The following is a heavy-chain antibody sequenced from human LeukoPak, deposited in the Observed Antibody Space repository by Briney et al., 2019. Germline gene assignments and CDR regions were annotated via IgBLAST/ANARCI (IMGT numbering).Heavy chain of an antibody. J-gene: IGHJ4*02. CDR1: GYTLTELS. Sequence: ASVKVSCKVSGYTLTELSMHWVRQAPGKGLEWMGGFDPEDGETTYAQKFQGRVTMTEDTSTDTAYMELSSLRSEDTAVYYCATRGTLWFGETLNDYWGQGTLVTVSS. D-gene: IGHD3-10*01. CDR2: FDPEDGET. V-gene: IGHV1-24*01. CDR3: ATRGTLWFGETLNDY.